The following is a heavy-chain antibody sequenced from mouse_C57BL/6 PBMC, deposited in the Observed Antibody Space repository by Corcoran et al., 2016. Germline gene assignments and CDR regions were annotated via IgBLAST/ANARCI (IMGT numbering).Heavy chain of an antibody. J-gene: IGHJ3*01. CDR1: GYSITSGYY. CDR2: ISYDGSN. CDR3: ARAYSNYHWFAY. Sequence: DVQLQESGPGLVKPSQSLSLTCSVTGYSITSGYYWNWIRQFPGNKLEWMGYISYDGSNNYNPSLKNRISITRDTSKNQFFLKLNSVTTEDTATYYCARAYSNYHWFAYWGQGTLVTVSA. V-gene: IGHV3-6*01. D-gene: IGHD2-5*01.